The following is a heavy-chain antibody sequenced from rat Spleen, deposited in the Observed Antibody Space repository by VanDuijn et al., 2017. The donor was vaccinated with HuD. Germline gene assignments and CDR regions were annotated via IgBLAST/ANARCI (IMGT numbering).Heavy chain of an antibody. V-gene: IGHV5-25*01. Sequence: EVQLVESGGGLVQPGRSLKLSCAVSGFTFSTFPMAWVRQAPKKGLEWVASISSGGGGTYYPVSVKGRFPISRDNAKSTLYLKMDSLRSEDTATYYCAQWNSRYCTYWGQGVMVTVSS. CDR3: AQWNSRYCTY. D-gene: IGHD4-3*01. J-gene: IGHJ2*01. CDR1: GFTFSTFP. CDR2: ISSGGGGT.